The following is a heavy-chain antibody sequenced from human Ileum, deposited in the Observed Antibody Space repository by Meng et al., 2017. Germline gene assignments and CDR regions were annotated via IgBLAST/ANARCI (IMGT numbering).Heavy chain of an antibody. Sequence: EPGPGMVGPSGTPSLTCNASGGSISSSFYWSWVRQSPGKGLEWIGQIYLAGSPNYNPSLESRVTISVDKSKNQFSLRLTSVTAADTAIFYCVRHGGKYFDSWGQGTLVTVSS. CDR1: GGSISSSFY. CDR2: IYLAGSP. V-gene: IGHV4-4*02. CDR3: VRHGGKYFDS. J-gene: IGHJ4*02. D-gene: IGHD2-15*01.